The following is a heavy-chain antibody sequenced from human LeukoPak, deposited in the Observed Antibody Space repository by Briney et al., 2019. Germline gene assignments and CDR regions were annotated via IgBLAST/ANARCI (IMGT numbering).Heavy chain of an antibody. V-gene: IGHV3-30*03. D-gene: IGHD5-12*01. J-gene: IGHJ4*02. CDR2: ISYDGSNK. Sequence: PGRSLRLSCAASGFTFGSFAMHWVRQAPGKGLEWVAVISYDGSNKYYADSVKGRFTISRDNSKNTLYLQMNSLRAEDTAVYYCATGTVVANDYWGQGTLVTVSS. CDR1: GFTFGSFA. CDR3: ATGTVVANDY.